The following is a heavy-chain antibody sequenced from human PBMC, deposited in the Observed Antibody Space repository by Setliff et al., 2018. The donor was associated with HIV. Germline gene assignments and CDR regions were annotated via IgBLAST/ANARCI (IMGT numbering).Heavy chain of an antibody. J-gene: IGHJ4*02. CDR2: IYYTGST. CDR1: GQFTSGDYH. V-gene: IGHV4-30-4*08. CDR3: ARDLGGPRNFDN. Sequence: PSETLSLTCTVSGQFTSGDYHWSWIRQPPGKGLEWIGYIYYTGSTYYNPSLKSRLTISIDTSKNQFSLKLRSVTAADTAVYYCARDLGGPRNFDNWGQGTLVTVSS. D-gene: IGHD2-15*01.